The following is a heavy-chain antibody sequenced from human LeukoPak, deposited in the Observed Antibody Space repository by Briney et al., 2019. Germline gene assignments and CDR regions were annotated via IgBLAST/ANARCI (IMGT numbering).Heavy chain of an antibody. CDR1: GFTFSSYS. J-gene: IGHJ6*03. CDR2: ISSSSSYI. V-gene: IGHV3-21*01. Sequence: GGSLRLSCAASGFTFSSYSRNWVRQAPGKGLEWVSSISSSSSYIYYADSVKGRFTISRDNAKNSLYLQMNSLRAEDTAVYYCARDSNFDWFYYYYYMDVWGKGTTVTVSS. CDR3: ARDSNFDWFYYYYYMDV. D-gene: IGHD3-9*01.